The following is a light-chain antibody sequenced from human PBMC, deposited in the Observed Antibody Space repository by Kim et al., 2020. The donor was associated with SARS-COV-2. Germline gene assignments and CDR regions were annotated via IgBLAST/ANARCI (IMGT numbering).Light chain of an antibody. Sequence: QSVLTQSPSASGTPGQRITLSCSGSNSNIGGNTVNWYQMLPGTAPKLLFYSDDERASGVPDRFSASKSGTSASLAISGLQSEDEADYYCATWDDTLNLVFGGGTQLTVL. CDR3: ATWDDTLNLV. CDR2: SDD. J-gene: IGLJ2*01. V-gene: IGLV1-44*01. CDR1: NSNIGGNT.